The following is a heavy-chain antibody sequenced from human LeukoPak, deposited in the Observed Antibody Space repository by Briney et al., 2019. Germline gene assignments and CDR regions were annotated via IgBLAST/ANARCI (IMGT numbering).Heavy chain of an antibody. Sequence: PGGSLRLSCAASGFTFSSCAMHWVRQAPGKGLEWVAVISYDGSNKYYADSVKGRFTISRDNSKNTLYLQMNSLRAEDTAVYYCARDRRGESHYYYGMDVWGQGTTVTVSS. J-gene: IGHJ6*02. CDR3: ARDRRGESHYYYGMDV. CDR1: GFTFSSCA. CDR2: ISYDGSNK. V-gene: IGHV3-30-3*01. D-gene: IGHD4-17*01.